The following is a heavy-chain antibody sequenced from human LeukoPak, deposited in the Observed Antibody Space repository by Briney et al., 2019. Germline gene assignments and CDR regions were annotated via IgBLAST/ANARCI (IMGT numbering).Heavy chain of an antibody. CDR3: VRKTATEEVYFDN. Sequence: GGSLRLSCAASGFTFSSYAMSWVRQAPGKGLEWVSAISGSGGSTYYADSVKGRFTISRDNAKNSLYLQMNSLRPEDTAKYFCVRKTATEEVYFDNWGQGTPVIVSS. CDR1: GFTFSSYA. V-gene: IGHV3-23*01. CDR2: ISGSGGST. J-gene: IGHJ4*02.